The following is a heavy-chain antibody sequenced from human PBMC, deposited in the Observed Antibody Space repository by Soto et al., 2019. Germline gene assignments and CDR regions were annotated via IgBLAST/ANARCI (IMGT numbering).Heavy chain of an antibody. D-gene: IGHD3-10*01. CDR3: ASTLIRGVITTYFDY. V-gene: IGHV3-30-3*01. CDR1: GFTFSSYA. CDR2: ISYDGSDK. Sequence: QVQLVESGRGVVQPGRSMRLSCAASGFTFSSYAMHWVRQAQGKGLEWVAVISYDGSDKYYADSVKGRFTISRDNSKNTLYLQMNSLRVEDTAVYYCASTLIRGVITTYFDYWGQGTLVTVPS. J-gene: IGHJ4*02.